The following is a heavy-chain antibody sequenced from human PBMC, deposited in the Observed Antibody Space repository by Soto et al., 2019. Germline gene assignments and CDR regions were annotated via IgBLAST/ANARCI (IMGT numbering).Heavy chain of an antibody. CDR3: ARGPPRRLEWGPAAPYYFDY. D-gene: IGHD3-3*01. Sequence: GGSLRLSCAASGFTFSSYSMNWVRQAPGKGLEWVSYISSSSSTIYYADSVKGRFTISRDNAKNSLYLQMNSLRAEDTAVYYCARGPPRRLEWGPAAPYYFDYWGQGTLVTVSS. CDR2: ISSSSSTI. J-gene: IGHJ4*02. CDR1: GFTFSSYS. V-gene: IGHV3-48*01.